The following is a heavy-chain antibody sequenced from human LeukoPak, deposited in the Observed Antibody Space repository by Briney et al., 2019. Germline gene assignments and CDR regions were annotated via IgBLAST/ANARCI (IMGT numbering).Heavy chain of an antibody. CDR3: ARQVGASTTFDS. D-gene: IGHD1-26*01. J-gene: IGHJ4*02. CDR2: IYSGGNT. Sequence: PGGSLRLSCAASGFTVSSNYMSWVRQAPGKGLEGVSAIYSGGNTYYSDSVKGRFTISRDNSKNTLYLQMNSLRAEDTAVYYCARQVGASTTFDSWGQGTLVTVSS. CDR1: GFTVSSNY. V-gene: IGHV3-53*01.